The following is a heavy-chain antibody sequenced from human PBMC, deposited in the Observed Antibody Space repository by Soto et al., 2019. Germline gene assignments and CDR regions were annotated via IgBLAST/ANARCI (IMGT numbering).Heavy chain of an antibody. V-gene: IGHV4-39*01. CDR3: ARPYYSDCSGYYPYGYFDL. D-gene: IGHD3-22*01. CDR1: GGSISSSSYY. Sequence: QLQLQESGPGLVKPSETLSLTCTVSGGSISSSSYYWGWIRQPPGKGLEWIGSIYYSGSTYYNPSLKSRVTISLDTYKNQFSLKLSSVTAADTAVYYCARPYYSDCSGYYPYGYFDLWGRGTLVTVSS. J-gene: IGHJ2*01. CDR2: IYYSGST.